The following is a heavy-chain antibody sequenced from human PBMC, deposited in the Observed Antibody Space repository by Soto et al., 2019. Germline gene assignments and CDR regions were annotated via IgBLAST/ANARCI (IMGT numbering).Heavy chain of an antibody. D-gene: IGHD1-20*01. V-gene: IGHV3-9*01. CDR2: ISWNSDNI. Sequence: SLRLSCASSVFTFDDYAMHCVRQAPGKCLEWVSGISWNSDNIGYADSVKGRFTTSRDNAKNSLYLQMNSLRAEDTAFYYCAKGFLPITDNDAFDILGQGTTVTVSS. J-gene: IGHJ3*02. CDR1: VFTFDDYA. CDR3: AKGFLPITDNDAFDI.